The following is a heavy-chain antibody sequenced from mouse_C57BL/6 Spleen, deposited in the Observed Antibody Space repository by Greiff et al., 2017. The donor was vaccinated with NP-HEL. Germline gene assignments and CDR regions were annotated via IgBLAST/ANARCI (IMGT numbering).Heavy chain of an antibody. CDR3: TRSRDYDVGYYAMDY. CDR2: INPSNGGT. V-gene: IGHV1-53*01. J-gene: IGHJ4*01. Sequence: QVQLQQPGTELVKPGASVKLSCKASGYTFTSYWMHWVKQRPGQGLEWIGNINPSNGGTNYNEKFKSKATMTVDKSSSTAYMQRSSLTSEDSAVYYCTRSRDYDVGYYAMDYWGQGTSVTVSS. CDR1: GYTFTSYW. D-gene: IGHD2-4*01.